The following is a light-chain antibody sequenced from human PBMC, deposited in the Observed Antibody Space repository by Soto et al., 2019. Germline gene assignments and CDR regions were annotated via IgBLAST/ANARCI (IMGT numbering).Light chain of an antibody. V-gene: IGKV3-20*01. CDR2: GAS. CDR3: QNYDTSPSYT. J-gene: IGKJ2*01. Sequence: EIVLTQSPGTLSLSPGERATLSCRASQSVSSRYLAWYQQKPGQAPRLLIYGASSRATGIPDRFSGSGSGTYFTLTISRLEPEDFAVYYCQNYDTSPSYTFGQGTKLEIK. CDR1: QSVSSRY.